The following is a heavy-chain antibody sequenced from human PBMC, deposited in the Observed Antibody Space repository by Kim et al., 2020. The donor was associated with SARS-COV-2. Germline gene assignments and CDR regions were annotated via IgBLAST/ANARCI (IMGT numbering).Heavy chain of an antibody. D-gene: IGHD3-22*01. J-gene: IGHJ5*02. V-gene: IGHV3-30*07. CDR3: ARTRRIYDSSGLNWFDP. Sequence: VKGRFTISRDNSKNTLYLQMNSLRAEDTAVYYCARTRRIYDSSGLNWFDPWGQGTLVTVSS.